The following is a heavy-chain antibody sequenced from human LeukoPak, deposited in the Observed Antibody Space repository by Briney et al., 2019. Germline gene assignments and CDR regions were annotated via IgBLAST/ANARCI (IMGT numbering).Heavy chain of an antibody. V-gene: IGHV3-74*01. Sequence: GGSLRLSCTASGFTFRKYWLHWVRQAPGKGLVWVSRINDDGSMTSYVDSVKGRFTISRDNAKNTLYLQMNSLRVEDMAVYYCVRALTGTEDFWGQGTLVTVSS. CDR1: GFTFRKYW. D-gene: IGHD1-7*01. CDR3: VRALTGTEDF. CDR2: INDDGSMT. J-gene: IGHJ4*02.